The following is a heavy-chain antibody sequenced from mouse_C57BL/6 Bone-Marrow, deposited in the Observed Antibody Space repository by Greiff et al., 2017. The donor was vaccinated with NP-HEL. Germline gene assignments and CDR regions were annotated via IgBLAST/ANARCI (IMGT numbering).Heavy chain of an antibody. J-gene: IGHJ2*01. D-gene: IGHD2-2*01. Sequence: EVKLVESGGGLVQPGGSMKLSCAASGFTFSDAWMDWVRQSPEKGLEWVAEIRNKANNHATYYAESVKGRFTISRDDSKSSVYLQMNSLRAEDTGIYYCTEGLRRGGVDYWGQGTTLTVSS. CDR1: GFTFSDAW. V-gene: IGHV6-6*01. CDR3: TEGLRRGGVDY. CDR2: IRNKANNHAT.